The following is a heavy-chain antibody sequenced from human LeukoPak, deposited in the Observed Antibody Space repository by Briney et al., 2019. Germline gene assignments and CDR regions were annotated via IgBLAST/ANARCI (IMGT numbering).Heavy chain of an antibody. V-gene: IGHV3-23*01. J-gene: IGHJ4*02. Sequence: GGSLRLSCAASGFTFSSYAMSWVRQAPGKGLEWVSAISGSGGSTYYADPVKGRFTISRDNSKNTLYLQMNSLRAEDTAVYYCAKGGHYYGSGSLINYFYYWGQGTLVTVSS. CDR3: AKGGHYYGSGSLINYFYY. CDR1: GFTFSSYA. CDR2: ISGSGGST. D-gene: IGHD3-10*01.